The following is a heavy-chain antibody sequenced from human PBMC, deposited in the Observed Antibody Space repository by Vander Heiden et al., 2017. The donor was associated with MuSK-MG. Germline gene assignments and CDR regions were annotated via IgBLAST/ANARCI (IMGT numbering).Heavy chain of an antibody. D-gene: IGHD3-22*01. V-gene: IGHV3-48*04. CDR3: ARDLVYYYDSSGFDD. CDR1: GFPSSRYS. CDR2: ISSSSSPI. J-gene: IGHJ4*02. Sequence: EVQLVESGGGLVQPGGSLRLSCAASGFPSSRYSMTWVRQAPGKGLEWCSDISSSSSPISYADSGKGRFTISRDNAKNSRYLQMNSLRAEDTAVYYCARDLVYYYDSSGFDDWGQGTLVTVSS.